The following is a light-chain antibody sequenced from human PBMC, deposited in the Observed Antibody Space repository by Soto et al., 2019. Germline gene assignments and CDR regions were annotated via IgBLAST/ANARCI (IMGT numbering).Light chain of an antibody. CDR2: RAS. V-gene: IGKV3-15*01. CDR3: QHYNLWPHS. Sequence: EILLTQSPGALAVSPGEVATLSCRASQSVRANLAWYQQKPGQAPRLLIYRASIRATGVPARFSGSGSGTEFTLTISGLQSEDVSIYSCQHYNLWPHSFGQGTKVE. J-gene: IGKJ2*01. CDR1: QSVRAN.